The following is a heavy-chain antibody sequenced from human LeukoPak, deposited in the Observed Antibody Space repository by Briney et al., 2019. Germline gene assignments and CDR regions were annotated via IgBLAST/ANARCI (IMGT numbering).Heavy chain of an antibody. CDR2: IYYSGST. CDR3: ARAIAAAASPYYYVMDV. V-gene: IGHV4-59*12. D-gene: IGHD6-13*01. Sequence: GSLGLSCAASGFPFSSYAMTWVRQAPGKGLEWIGCIYYSGSTYYTPSLKSRVTISVDTSKTQFSLKLSSVTAADTAVYYCARAIAAAASPYYYVMDVWGQGTTVTVSS. CDR1: GFPFSSYA. J-gene: IGHJ6*02.